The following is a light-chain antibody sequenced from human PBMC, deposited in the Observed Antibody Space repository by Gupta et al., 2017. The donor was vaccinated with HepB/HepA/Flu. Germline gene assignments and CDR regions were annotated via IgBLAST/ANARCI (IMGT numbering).Light chain of an antibody. CDR3: QSSGSNLSSGV. CDR2: GNT. V-gene: IGLV1-40*01. CDR1: SPNIGAGSD. J-gene: IGLJ1*01. Sequence: QSVLTQPPSVSAAPGQRITLSCTGGSPNIGAGSDVNWYQQLHGTATKRLTNGNTNRPSGFPDRFSCYKPGTLASRDITGLQAEDEAEDYCQSSGSNLSSGVFGTGTKVTVL.